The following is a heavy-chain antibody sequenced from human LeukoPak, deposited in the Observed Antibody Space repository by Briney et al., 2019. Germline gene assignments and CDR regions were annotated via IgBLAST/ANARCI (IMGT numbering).Heavy chain of an antibody. Sequence: PSETLSLTCSISWGSIKSHYYTWIRQPPGKGLGWIGYDYYSGTTSYNPSLESRVSISDETSKNQVFLWLTSVTAADTAVYFCATSFYGDYEADYWGRGILVTVSS. V-gene: IGHV4-59*11. CDR3: ATSFYGDYEADY. D-gene: IGHD4-17*01. CDR2: DYYSGTT. J-gene: IGHJ4*02. CDR1: WGSIKSHY.